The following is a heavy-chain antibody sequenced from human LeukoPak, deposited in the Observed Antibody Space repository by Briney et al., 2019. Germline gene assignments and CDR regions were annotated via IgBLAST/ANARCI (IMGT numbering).Heavy chain of an antibody. CDR1: GYSISSGYY. J-gene: IGHJ4*02. Sequence: SETLSLTCTVSGYSISSGYYWGWIRQPPGKGLEWIDVYHVGTTDYNPSLKSRVTMSVDTSKNQFSLKLSSVTAADTAIYYCARLPSGYHDCWGQGTLVTVSS. CDR3: ARLPSGYHDC. CDR2: VYHVGTT. V-gene: IGHV4-38-2*02. D-gene: IGHD3-22*01.